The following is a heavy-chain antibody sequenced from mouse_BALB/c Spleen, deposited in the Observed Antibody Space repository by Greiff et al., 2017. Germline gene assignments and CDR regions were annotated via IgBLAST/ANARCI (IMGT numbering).Heavy chain of an antibody. D-gene: IGHD4-1*01. CDR3: ARRTGTGAMDY. Sequence: QVHVKQSGAELVRPGVSVKISCKGSGYTFTDYAMHWVKQSHAKSLEWIGVISTYYGDASYNQKFKGKATMTVDKSSSTAYMELARLTSEDSAIYYCARRTGTGAMDYWGQGTSVTVSS. CDR1: GYTFTDYA. CDR2: ISTYYGDA. J-gene: IGHJ4*01. V-gene: IGHV1S137*01.